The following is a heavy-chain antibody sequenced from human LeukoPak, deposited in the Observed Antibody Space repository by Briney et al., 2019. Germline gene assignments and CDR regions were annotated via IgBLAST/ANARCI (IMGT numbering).Heavy chain of an antibody. D-gene: IGHD5-18*01. CDR3: AKLLDTAMLDFDY. J-gene: IGHJ4*02. Sequence: GGSLSLSCAASGFKFVDYGMSWVRQVPGKGLEWVSGINWNGGSRGYADSVKGRFTISRDNSKNTLYPQMNSLRAEDTAVYYCAKLLDTAMLDFDYWGQGTLVTVSS. V-gene: IGHV3-20*04. CDR1: GFKFVDYG. CDR2: INWNGGSR.